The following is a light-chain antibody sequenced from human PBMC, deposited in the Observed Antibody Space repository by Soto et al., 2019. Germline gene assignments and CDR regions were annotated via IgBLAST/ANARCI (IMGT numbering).Light chain of an antibody. CDR3: CAYVGSSTWV. V-gene: IGLV2-23*01. J-gene: IGLJ3*02. CDR2: EGS. Sequence: QSALTQPASVSGSPGQSITISCTGTSSDVGRYNLVSWYQHHPGKGPKLMIYEGSKRPSGVSNRFSGSKSGNTASLTISGLQAEDEADYYCCAYVGSSTWVFGGGTKLTVL. CDR1: SSDVGRYNL.